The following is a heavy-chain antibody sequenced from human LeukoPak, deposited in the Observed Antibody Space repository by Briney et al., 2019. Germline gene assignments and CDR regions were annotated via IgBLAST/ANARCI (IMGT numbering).Heavy chain of an antibody. D-gene: IGHD6-13*01. CDR3: AKESKDSSSWYEFTYYYYYGMDV. CDR1: GFTFSSYG. V-gene: IGHV3-30*02. CDR2: IRYDGSNK. J-gene: IGHJ6*02. Sequence: QPGGSLRLSCAASGFTFSSYGMHWVRQAPGKGLEWVAFIRYDGSNKYYADSVKGRFTISRDNSKNTLYLQMNSLRAEDTAVYYCAKESKDSSSWYEFTYYYYYGMDVWGQGTTVTVSS.